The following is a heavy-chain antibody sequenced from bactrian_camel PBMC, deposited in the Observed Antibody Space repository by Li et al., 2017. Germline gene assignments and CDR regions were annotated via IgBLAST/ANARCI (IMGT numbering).Heavy chain of an antibody. J-gene: IGHJ6*01. CDR1: TVPARYSTAC. CDR2: IWSSRS. D-gene: IGHD2*01. CDR3: AARTRGGTWCGLFTSMYFS. Sequence: QVQLVESGGGSVQAGGSLELSCEFETVPARYSTACMAWFRQIQGREREAVAGIWSSRSYYVDSVKGRFTISQDNAQSTVYLQMDRLKPEDTAMYYCAARTRGGTWCGLFTSMYFSWGQGTQVTVS. V-gene: IGHV3S63*01.